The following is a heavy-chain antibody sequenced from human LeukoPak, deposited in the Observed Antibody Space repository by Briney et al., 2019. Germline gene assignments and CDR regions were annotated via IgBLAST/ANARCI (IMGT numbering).Heavy chain of an antibody. J-gene: IGHJ6*02. Sequence: SGTLSLTCDVSGXSITQTNYWTWVRQLPGKGLEWIGVIYYSGSTYYNPSLRSRVIISVDTSKNQFSLNLSSVTAADTAVYYCARGVAAAPAVRYGMDVWGQGTAVTVSS. CDR2: IYYSGST. D-gene: IGHD2-2*01. CDR3: ARGVAAAPAVRYGMDV. CDR1: GXSITQTNY. V-gene: IGHV4-31*11.